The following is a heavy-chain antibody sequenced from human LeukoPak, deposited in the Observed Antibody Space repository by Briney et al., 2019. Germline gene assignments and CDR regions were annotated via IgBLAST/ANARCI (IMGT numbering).Heavy chain of an antibody. CDR3: ARMIRGVRYDAFDI. CDR1: GGSISSYY. D-gene: IGHD3-10*01. Sequence: PSETLSLTCTVSGGSISSYYWSWIRQPPGKGLEWIGYIYYSGSTNYNPSLKSRVTISVDTSKRQFSLKLSSVTAADTTVYYCARMIRGVRYDAFDIWGQGTMVTVSS. V-gene: IGHV4-59*01. J-gene: IGHJ3*02. CDR2: IYYSGST.